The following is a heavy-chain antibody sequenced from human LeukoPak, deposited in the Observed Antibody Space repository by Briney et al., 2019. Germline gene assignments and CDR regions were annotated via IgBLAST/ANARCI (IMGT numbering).Heavy chain of an antibody. D-gene: IGHD4-23*01. J-gene: IGHJ4*01. CDR2: MYPWGSA. V-gene: IGHV3-66*02. CDR3: VRQGGGDNCR. CDR1: GFTLNTND. Sequence: GGSLRLSCAASGFTLNTNDMNWARQAPGKGLEWVSIMYPWGSAFYTDSVKGRFTVTRDESKNMMFLQTNTLRPDDTAMYYCVRQGGGDNCRWGQGALVTVSS.